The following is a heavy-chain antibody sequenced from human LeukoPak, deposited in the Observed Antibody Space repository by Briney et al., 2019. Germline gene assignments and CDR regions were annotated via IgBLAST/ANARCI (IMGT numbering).Heavy chain of an antibody. CDR3: ARGCSGGSCFSPHFDY. CDR1: GFTFSDYY. D-gene: IGHD2-15*01. J-gene: IGHJ4*02. CDR2: ISSSGSTI. Sequence: GGSLRLSCAASGFTFSDYYMSWIRQAPGKGLEWVSYISSSGSTIYYADSVKGRFTISRDNAKNSLYLQMNSLRAEDTAVYYCARGCSGGSCFSPHFDYWGQGTLVTVSS. V-gene: IGHV3-11*01.